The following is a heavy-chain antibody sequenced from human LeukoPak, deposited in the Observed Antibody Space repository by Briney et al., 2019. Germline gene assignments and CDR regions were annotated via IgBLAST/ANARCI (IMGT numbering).Heavy chain of an antibody. CDR2: INPNSGGT. Sequence: ASVKVSCKASGYTFTGYYMHWVRQAPGQGLEWMGRINPNSGGTNYAQKFQGRVTMTRDTSISTAYMELTRLRFDDTAVYCCARGGSEYHYDSSGYTRWFDPWGQGTLVTVSS. CDR1: GYTFTGYY. J-gene: IGHJ5*02. D-gene: IGHD3-22*01. V-gene: IGHV1-2*06. CDR3: ARGGSEYHYDSSGYTRWFDP.